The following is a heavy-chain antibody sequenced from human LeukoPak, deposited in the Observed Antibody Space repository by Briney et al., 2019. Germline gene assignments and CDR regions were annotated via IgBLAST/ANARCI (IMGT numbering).Heavy chain of an antibody. CDR1: GFTFSSYW. V-gene: IGHV3-7*01. CDR2: IKQDGSEK. Sequence: GGSLRLSCAASGFTFSSYWMSWVRQAPGKGLEWVANIKQDGSEKYHVDSVKGRFTISRDNAKNSLYLQMNSLRAEDTAVYYCARGGEGYCSGGSCGGEFDYWGQGTLVTVSS. J-gene: IGHJ4*02. D-gene: IGHD2-15*01. CDR3: ARGGEGYCSGGSCGGEFDY.